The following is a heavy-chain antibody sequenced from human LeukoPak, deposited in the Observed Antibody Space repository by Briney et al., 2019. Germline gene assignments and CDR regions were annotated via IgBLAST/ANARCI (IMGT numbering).Heavy chain of an antibody. CDR3: AKSTDIVVVPAAIGEHDYYYYGMDV. Sequence: GGSLRLSCAASGFTFSSYSMNWVRQAPGKGLEWVSSISSSSSYIYYADSVKGRFTISRDNAKNSLYLQMNSLRAEDTAVYYCAKSTDIVVVPAAIGEHDYYYYGMDVWGQGTTVTVSS. CDR2: ISSSSSYI. CDR1: GFTFSSYS. D-gene: IGHD2-2*01. V-gene: IGHV3-21*04. J-gene: IGHJ6*02.